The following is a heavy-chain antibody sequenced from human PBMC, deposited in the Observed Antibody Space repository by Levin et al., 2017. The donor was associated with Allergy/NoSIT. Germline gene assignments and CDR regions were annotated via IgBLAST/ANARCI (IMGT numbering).Heavy chain of an antibody. J-gene: IGHJ6*03. V-gene: IGHV3-23*01. D-gene: IGHD2-2*01. CDR2: ISGSGGST. Sequence: GESLKISCAASGFTFSSYAMSWVRQAPGKGLEWVSAISGSGGSTYYADSVKGRFTISRDNSKNTLYLQMNSLRAEDTAVYYCAKLYCSSTSCYRGVYYYYMDVWGKGTTVTVSS. CDR1: GFTFSSYA. CDR3: AKLYCSSTSCYRGVYYYYMDV.